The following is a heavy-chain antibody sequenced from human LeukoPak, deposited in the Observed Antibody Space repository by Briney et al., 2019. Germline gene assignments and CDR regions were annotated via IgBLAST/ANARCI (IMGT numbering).Heavy chain of an antibody. J-gene: IGHJ4*02. CDR2: IYYSGST. Sequence: PSETPSLTCTVSGGSISSSSYYWGWIRQPPGKGLEWIGSIYYSGSTYYNPSLKSRVTISVDTSKNQFSLQLSSVTAADTAVYYCARHVSAGGSYFDYWGQGTLVTVSS. V-gene: IGHV4-39*01. CDR3: ARHVSAGGSYFDY. CDR1: GGSISSSSYY. D-gene: IGHD6-13*01.